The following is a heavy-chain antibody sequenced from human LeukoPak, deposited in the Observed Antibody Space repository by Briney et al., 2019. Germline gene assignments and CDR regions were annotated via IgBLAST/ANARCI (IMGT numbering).Heavy chain of an antibody. CDR1: GFTFSSYG. Sequence: PGRSLRLSCAASGFTFSSYGMHWVRQAPGKGLDWVAVIWYDGTTKYYADSVKGRFTTSRDNSKTTLYLQMSSLRAEDTAVYYCARSLPDSSGYYYDYWGQGTLVTVSS. D-gene: IGHD3-22*01. CDR3: ARSLPDSSGYYYDY. CDR2: IWYDGTTK. V-gene: IGHV3-33*01. J-gene: IGHJ4*02.